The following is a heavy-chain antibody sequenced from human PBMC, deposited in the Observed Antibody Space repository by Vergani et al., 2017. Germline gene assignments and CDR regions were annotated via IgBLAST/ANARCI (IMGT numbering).Heavy chain of an antibody. CDR3: ARRGDGYNFGTDPGEYFQH. V-gene: IGHV1-69*13. Sequence: QVQLVQSGAEVKKPGSSVKVSCKASGGTFSSYAISWVRQAPGQGLEWMGRIIPIFGTANYAQKLQGRVTITADESTSTAYMELSSLRSEDTAVYYCARRGDGYNFGTDPGEYFQHWGQGTLVTVSS. D-gene: IGHD5-24*01. CDR2: IIPIFGTA. CDR1: GGTFSSYA. J-gene: IGHJ1*01.